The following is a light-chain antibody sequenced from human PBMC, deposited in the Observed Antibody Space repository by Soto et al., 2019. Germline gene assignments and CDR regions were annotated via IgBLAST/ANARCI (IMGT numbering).Light chain of an antibody. V-gene: IGKV3-11*01. CDR2: DAS. CDR1: QSVSSY. CDR3: QQRFNWPRFT. J-gene: IGKJ2*01. Sequence: EIVLTQSPATLSLSPGERATLSCRASQSVSSYLAWYQQKPGQAPRLLIYDASNRATGIPARFSGGGSGTDFTLTISSLEYEDFAVYYCQQRFNWPRFTFGQGTKLEI.